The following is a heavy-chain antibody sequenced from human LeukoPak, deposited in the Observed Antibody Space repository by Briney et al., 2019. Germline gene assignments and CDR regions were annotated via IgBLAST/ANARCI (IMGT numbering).Heavy chain of an antibody. CDR1: GFTFSSYA. V-gene: IGHV3-23*01. D-gene: IGHD4-23*01. J-gene: IGHJ3*02. Sequence: GGSLRLSCAASGFTFSSYAMSWVRQAPGKGLEWVSAISGSGGSTYYADSVKGRFTISRDNSKNTLYLQMNSLRAEDTAVYYCARSMRGDYGGKRNYDAFDIWGQGTMVTVSS. CDR2: ISGSGGST. CDR3: ARSMRGDYGGKRNYDAFDI.